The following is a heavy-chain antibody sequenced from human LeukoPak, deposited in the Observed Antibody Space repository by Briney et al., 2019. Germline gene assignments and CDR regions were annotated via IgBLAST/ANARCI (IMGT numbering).Heavy chain of an antibody. CDR2: INPNSGGT. CDR3: ARSIAVAGTGWFDP. Sequence: GASVKASCNASGYTFTVYYLDWVRQAPGQGLEWMGWINPNSGGTNYAQKFQGRVTMTRDTSISTAYMELSRLRSDDTAVYYCARSIAVAGTGWFDPLGQGTLVTVSS. CDR1: GYTFTVYY. V-gene: IGHV1-2*02. J-gene: IGHJ5*02. D-gene: IGHD6-19*01.